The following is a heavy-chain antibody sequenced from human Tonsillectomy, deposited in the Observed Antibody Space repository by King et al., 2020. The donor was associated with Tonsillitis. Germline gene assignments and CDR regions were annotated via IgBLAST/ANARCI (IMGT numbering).Heavy chain of an antibody. CDR3: ARDLRLEYYYDSSGYYYFDY. D-gene: IGHD3-22*01. CDR2: IIPILGIA. J-gene: IGHJ4*02. V-gene: IGHV1-69*09. Sequence: QLVQSGAEVKKPGSSVKVSCKASGGTFSSYAISWVRQAPGQGLERMGRIIPILGIANYAQKFQGRVTITADKSTSTAYMELSSLRSEDTAVYYCARDLRLEYYYDSSGYYYFDYWGQGTLVTVSS. CDR1: GGTFSSYA.